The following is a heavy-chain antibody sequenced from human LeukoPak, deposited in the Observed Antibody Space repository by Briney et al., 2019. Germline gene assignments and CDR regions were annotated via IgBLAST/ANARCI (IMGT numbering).Heavy chain of an antibody. CDR2: ISSNGGST. CDR3: ARDGERRLEPPTYYYYYYYMDV. Sequence: GGSLRLSCAASGFTFSGYAMYWVRQAPGKGLEYVSAISSNGGSTYYANSVKGRFTISRDNSKNTLYLQMGSLRAEDMAVYYCARDGERRLEPPTYYYYYYYMDVWGKGTTVTVSS. CDR1: GFTFSGYA. J-gene: IGHJ6*03. D-gene: IGHD1-1*01. V-gene: IGHV3-64*01.